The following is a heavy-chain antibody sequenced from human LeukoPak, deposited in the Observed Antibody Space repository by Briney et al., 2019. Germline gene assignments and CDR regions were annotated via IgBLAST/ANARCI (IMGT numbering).Heavy chain of an antibody. CDR1: GDSFTSYW. J-gene: IGHJ4*02. CDR2: IDPSDSFT. D-gene: IGHD3-10*01. V-gene: IGHV5-10-1*01. CDR3: ARQGYYYGSGSYQYYFDY. Sequence: GESLKISCKDSGDSFTSYWISWVRQMARRGLEWMGRIDPSDSFTNYSPSFQGHVTISADKSISTAYLQWSSLKASDTAMYYCARQGYYYGSGSYQYYFDYWGQGTLVTVSS.